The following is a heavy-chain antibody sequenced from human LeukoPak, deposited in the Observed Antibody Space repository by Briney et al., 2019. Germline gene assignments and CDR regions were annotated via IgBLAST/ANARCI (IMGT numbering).Heavy chain of an antibody. CDR3: AKGGYSTWFDP. CDR2: IRATDPST. D-gene: IGHD2-15*01. J-gene: IGHJ5*02. V-gene: IGHV3-23*01. Sequence: GGSLRLSCAASGFTFSDYSTTWVRQAPGKGLEWISTIRATDPSTYYADSMKGRFTVSRDNSQNTLFLQMDSLRAEDTAVYYCAKGGYSTWFDPWGQGTLVTVSS. CDR1: GFTFSDYS.